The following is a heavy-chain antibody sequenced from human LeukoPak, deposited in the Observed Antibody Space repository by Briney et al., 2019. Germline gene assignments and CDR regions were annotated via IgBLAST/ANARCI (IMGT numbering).Heavy chain of an antibody. CDR2: INPNSGGT. J-gene: IGHJ6*04. CDR3: ARGDFIRLITMVRGVIPPDYYYYGMDV. CDR1: GYTFTGYY. D-gene: IGHD3-10*01. V-gene: IGHV1-2*04. Sequence: ASVKVSCKASGYTFTGYYMHWVRQAPGQGLEWMAWINPNSGGTNYAQKFQGWVTMTRDTSISTAYMELSRLRSDDTAVYYCARGDFIRLITMVRGVIPPDYYYYGMDVWGKGTTVTVSS.